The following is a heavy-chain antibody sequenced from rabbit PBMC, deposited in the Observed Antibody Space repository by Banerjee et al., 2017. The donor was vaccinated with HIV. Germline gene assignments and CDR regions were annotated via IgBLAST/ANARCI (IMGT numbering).Heavy chain of an antibody. J-gene: IGHJ4*01. D-gene: IGHD6-1*01. CDR2: IYGGSSGST. V-gene: IGHV1S40*01. Sequence: QSLEESGGDLVKPGASLTLTCTASGFSFSSSYYMCWVRQAPGKGLEWIACIYGGSSGSTYYASWAKGRFTISKTSSTTVTLQMTSLTAADTATYFCARYSYAVTVYGYGNLWGPGTLVTVS. CDR3: ARYSYAVTVYGYGNL. CDR1: GFSFSSSYY.